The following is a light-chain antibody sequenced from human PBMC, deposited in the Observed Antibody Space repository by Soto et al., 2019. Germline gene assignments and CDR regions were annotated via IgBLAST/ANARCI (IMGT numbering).Light chain of an antibody. CDR2: GAS. V-gene: IGKV3-15*01. Sequence: EIVMTQSPATLSVSPGERATLSCRASQSVSSNLAWYQQKPGQAPRPLNYGASTRATGIPARFSGSGSGTEFTLTISSLQSEDFAVYYCQQYNNWPPWTFGQGTKVEIK. CDR1: QSVSSN. J-gene: IGKJ1*01. CDR3: QQYNNWPPWT.